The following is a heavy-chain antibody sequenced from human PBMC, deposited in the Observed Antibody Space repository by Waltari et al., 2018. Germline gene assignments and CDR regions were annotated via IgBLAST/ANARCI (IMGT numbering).Heavy chain of an antibody. CDR3: ASADLGRYIY. D-gene: IGHD3-10*01. Sequence: QVQLVQSGAEVTEPGASVKVSCKASGYTFTDYHMHWVRQAPGQGLECMGWIIPNRGGGFVAQKFKGRVTTSSETSASTAYMELSSLKSDDTAVYDCASADLGRYIYWGQGTLVTVSS. J-gene: IGHJ4*02. CDR1: GYTFTDYH. V-gene: IGHV1-2*02. CDR2: IIPNRGGG.